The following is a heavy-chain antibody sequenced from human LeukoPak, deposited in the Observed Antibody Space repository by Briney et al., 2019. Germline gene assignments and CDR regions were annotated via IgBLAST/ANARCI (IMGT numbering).Heavy chain of an antibody. V-gene: IGHV1-69*05. CDR3: ARDVHGDYGSGWFDP. CDR2: IMPLFGTA. D-gene: IGHD4-17*01. J-gene: IGHJ5*02. Sequence: SVKVSCKTSGGTFNNSAISWVRQAPGQGLEWLGGIMPLFGTAGYAQKSQGRVTITKDESTRTVYLELTSLTSDDTAVYYCARDVHGDYGSGWFDPWGQGTLVSVSS. CDR1: GGTFNNSA.